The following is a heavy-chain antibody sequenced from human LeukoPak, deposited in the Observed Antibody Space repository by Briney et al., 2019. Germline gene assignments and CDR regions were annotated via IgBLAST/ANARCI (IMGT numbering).Heavy chain of an antibody. CDR3: AIAQWLLLMSDYYYGMDV. V-gene: IGHV3-23*01. CDR2: ISGSGGST. J-gene: IGHJ6*02. CDR1: GFTFSSYA. Sequence: GGSLRLSCAASGFTFSSYAMNWVREARGKGLEWVSAISGSGGSTCYADSVKGRFTISRDNTKNTLYLQMNSLRAEDKAVYYCAIAQWLLLMSDYYYGMDVWGQGTTVTVSS. D-gene: IGHD3-22*01.